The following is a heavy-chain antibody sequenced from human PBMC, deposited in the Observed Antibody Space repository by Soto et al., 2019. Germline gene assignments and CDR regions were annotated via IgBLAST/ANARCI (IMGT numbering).Heavy chain of an antibody. CDR1: GYTFTSYG. J-gene: IGHJ6*02. CDR3: ARDPSSGYSSFYYYYGMDV. D-gene: IGHD5-18*01. Sequence: QVQLVQSGAEVKKPGASVKVSCKASGYTFTSYGISWVRQAPGQGLEWMGWISAYNGNTNYAQKLQGRVTMTTDTSTSTAYMELRSLRSDDTALYYCARDPSSGYSSFYYYYGMDVWGQGTTVTVSS. V-gene: IGHV1-18*01. CDR2: ISAYNGNT.